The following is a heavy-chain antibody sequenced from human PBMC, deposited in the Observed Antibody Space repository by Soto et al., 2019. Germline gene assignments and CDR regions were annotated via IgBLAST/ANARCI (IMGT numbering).Heavy chain of an antibody. CDR2: IYYSGST. J-gene: IGHJ4*02. V-gene: IGHV4-31*03. Sequence: SETLSLTCTVSGGSISSGGYYWSWIRQHPGKGLEWIGYIYYSGSTYYNPSLKSRVTISVDTSNNQFSLKLSSVTAADTAVYYCARMTTVTNVGGYYFDYWGQGTLVTVSS. CDR1: GGSISSGGYY. D-gene: IGHD4-17*01. CDR3: ARMTTVTNVGGYYFDY.